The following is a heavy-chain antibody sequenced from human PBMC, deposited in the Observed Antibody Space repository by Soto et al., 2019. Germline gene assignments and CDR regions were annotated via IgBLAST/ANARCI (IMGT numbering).Heavy chain of an antibody. D-gene: IGHD3-9*01. J-gene: IGHJ4*02. CDR3: AAQKFDWLLSRPPKY. V-gene: IGHV1-58*02. CDR1: GFTFTSSA. CDR2: IVVGSGNT. Sequence: ASVKVSCKACGFTFTSSAMQWVRQARGQRLEWIGWIVVGSGNTNYAQKFQERVTITRDMSTSTAYMELSSLRSEDTAVYYCAAQKFDWLLSRPPKYWGQGTPVTVSS.